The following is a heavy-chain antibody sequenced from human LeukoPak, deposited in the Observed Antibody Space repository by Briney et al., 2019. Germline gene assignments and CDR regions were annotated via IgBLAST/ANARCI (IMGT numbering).Heavy chain of an antibody. CDR1: GFTFNNYA. V-gene: IGHV3-23*01. J-gene: IGHJ4*02. Sequence: GGSLRLSCAASGFTFNNYAMGWVRQAPGKGLEWVSTISSSGGRTYYADSVKGRFTFSRDDSKNTLYLQMNSLRAEDTAVYYCAKDRDRAWGYSYGPAGYWGQGTLVTVSS. CDR3: AKDRDRAWGYSYGPAGY. D-gene: IGHD5-18*01. CDR2: ISSSGGRT.